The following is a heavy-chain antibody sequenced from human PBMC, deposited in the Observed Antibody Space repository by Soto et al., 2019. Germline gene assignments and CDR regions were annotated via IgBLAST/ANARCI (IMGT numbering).Heavy chain of an antibody. CDR1: GYSVSSNSAA. CDR3: ARTQAVAGDFDY. D-gene: IGHD6-19*01. Sequence: PSQTLSLTCAISGYSVSSNSAAWNWSRQSPSRGLEWLGRTYYRSKWYNDSAVSVKSRITITPDTSKNQFSLQLNSVTPEDTAVYYCARTQAVAGDFDYWGQGTLVTVSS. CDR2: TYYRSKWYN. V-gene: IGHV6-1*01. J-gene: IGHJ4*02.